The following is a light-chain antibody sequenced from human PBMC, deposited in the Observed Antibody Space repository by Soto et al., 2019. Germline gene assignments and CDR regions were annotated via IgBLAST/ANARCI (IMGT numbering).Light chain of an antibody. CDR3: QQYVTSPWT. Sequence: EIVLTQSPGTLSLSPGERATLSCRASQSIRNNFLAWYQQKPGQAPRLLIYGASNRATGIPDRFSGSGSGTDFTLTISRLGPEDFAVYYCQQYVTSPWTFGQ. CDR1: QSIRNNF. J-gene: IGKJ1*01. V-gene: IGKV3-20*01. CDR2: GAS.